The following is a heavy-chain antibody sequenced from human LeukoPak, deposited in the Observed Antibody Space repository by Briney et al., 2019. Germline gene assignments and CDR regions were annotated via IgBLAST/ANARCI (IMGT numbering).Heavy chain of an antibody. CDR3: AIGRGEILDY. J-gene: IGHJ4*02. Sequence: ASVKVSCKASGYTFTGYYMHWVRQAPGQGLEWMGRINPNSGGTNYAQMFQDRVIITRDMSANTAYMELGSLRSEDTAVYYCAIGRGEILDYWGQGTLVTVSS. V-gene: IGHV1-2*06. D-gene: IGHD3-16*01. CDR2: INPNSGGT. CDR1: GYTFTGYY.